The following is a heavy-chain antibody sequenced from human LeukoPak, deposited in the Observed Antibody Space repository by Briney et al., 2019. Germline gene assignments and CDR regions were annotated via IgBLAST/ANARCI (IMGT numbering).Heavy chain of an antibody. CDR3: AKDLGLEWFPDYYYYGMDV. J-gene: IGHJ6*02. Sequence: PGGSLRLSCAASEFTFSSYAMSWVRQAPGKGLEWVSAISGSGGSTYYADSVKGRFTISRDNSKNTLYLQMNSLRAEDTAVYYCAKDLGLEWFPDYYYYGMDVWGQGTTVTVSS. D-gene: IGHD3-3*01. CDR2: ISGSGGST. V-gene: IGHV3-23*01. CDR1: EFTFSSYA.